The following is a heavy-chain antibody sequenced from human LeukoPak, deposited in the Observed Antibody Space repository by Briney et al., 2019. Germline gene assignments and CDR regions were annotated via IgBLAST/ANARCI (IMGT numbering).Heavy chain of an antibody. V-gene: IGHV1-69*05. D-gene: IGHD3-10*01. CDR1: GGTFSSYA. Sequence: SVKVSCKASGGTFSSYAISWVRQAPGQGLEWMGGIIPISGTANYAQKFQGRVTITTDESTSTAYMELSSLRSEDTAVYYCARGGQLLWFGELWTNWFDPWGQGTLVTVSS. J-gene: IGHJ5*02. CDR2: IIPISGTA. CDR3: ARGGQLLWFGELWTNWFDP.